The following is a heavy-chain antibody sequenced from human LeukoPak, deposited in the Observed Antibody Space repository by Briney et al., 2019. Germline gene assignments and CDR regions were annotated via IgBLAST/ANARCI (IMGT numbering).Heavy chain of an antibody. CDR3: ARDSSGNSWPHIDH. Sequence: GGSLTLFCTASGFTERRQYDIGLRQAPGKGLEWVSVIYSGGSTYYADSVKGRFTISRDNSKNTLYLQMNSLRAEDTAVYYCARDSSGNSWPHIDHGPQGTLVSVSS. J-gene: IGHJ4*02. CDR2: IYSGGST. V-gene: IGHV3-53*01. D-gene: IGHD4-23*01. CDR1: GFTERRQY.